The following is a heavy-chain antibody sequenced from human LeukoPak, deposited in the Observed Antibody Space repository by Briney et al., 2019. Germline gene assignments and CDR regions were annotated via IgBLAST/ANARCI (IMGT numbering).Heavy chain of an antibody. CDR2: ISTSSDYK. CDR1: GFTFSSYT. D-gene: IGHD5-18*01. Sequence: KPGGSLRLSCVAPGFTFSSYTMNWVRQAPGKGLEWVSAISTSSDYKYYADSVKGRVTISRDNAKNSLFLQMNSLRAEDTAVYHCARKDTIMDFYWYLDLWGRGTPVTVSS. CDR3: ARKDTIMDFYWYLDL. J-gene: IGHJ2*01. V-gene: IGHV3-21*01.